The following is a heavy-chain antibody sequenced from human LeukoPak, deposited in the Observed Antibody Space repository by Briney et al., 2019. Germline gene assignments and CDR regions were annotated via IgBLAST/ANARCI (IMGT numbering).Heavy chain of an antibody. J-gene: IGHJ4*02. V-gene: IGHV1-2*02. Sequence: ASVKVSCKASGYTFTGYYMHWVRQAPGQGLEWMGWINPNSGGTNYAQKFQGMVTMTRDTSISTAYMELSRLRSDDTAVYYCARVRTVPAAYYYFDYWGQGTLVTVSS. D-gene: IGHD2-2*01. CDR3: ARVRTVPAAYYYFDY. CDR2: INPNSGGT. CDR1: GYTFTGYY.